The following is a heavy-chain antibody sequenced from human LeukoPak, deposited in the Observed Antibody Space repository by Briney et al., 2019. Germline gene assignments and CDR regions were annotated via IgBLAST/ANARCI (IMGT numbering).Heavy chain of an antibody. CDR1: GGSISSGGYY. Sequence: SETLSLTCTVSGGSISSGGYYWSWIRQHPGKGLEWIGYIYYSGSTYYNPSLKSRVTISVDTSKNQFSLKLSSVTAADTAVYYCARRGDYGGKIDYWGQGTLVTVSS. CDR3: ARRGDYGGKIDY. CDR2: IYYSGST. J-gene: IGHJ4*02. V-gene: IGHV4-31*03. D-gene: IGHD4-23*01.